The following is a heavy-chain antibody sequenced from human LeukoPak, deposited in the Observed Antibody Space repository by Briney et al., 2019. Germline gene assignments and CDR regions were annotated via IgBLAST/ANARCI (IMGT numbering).Heavy chain of an antibody. CDR1: GGTFSSYA. CDR3: AREMATMPMDY. Sequence: ASVKVSCKASGGTFSSYAISWVRQAPGQGFEWMGRIIPILGIANYAQKFQGRVTITADKSTSTAYMELSSLRSEDTAVYYCAREMATMPMDYWGQGTLVTVSS. D-gene: IGHD5-24*01. V-gene: IGHV1-69*04. J-gene: IGHJ4*02. CDR2: IIPILGIA.